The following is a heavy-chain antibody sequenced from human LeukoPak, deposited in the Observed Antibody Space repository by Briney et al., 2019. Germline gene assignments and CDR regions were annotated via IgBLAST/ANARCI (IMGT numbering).Heavy chain of an antibody. CDR3: ARSAVTGPGWIDP. Sequence: GGSLRLSCAASGFTVSSNYMTWIRQAPGKGLEWVSGIYSGGSTYYADSVKGRFTISRDNSKNTLYLQVNGLRGDDTAVYYCARSAVTGPGWIDPWGQGTLVTVSS. CDR2: IYSGGST. CDR1: GFTVSSNY. V-gene: IGHV3-53*01. J-gene: IGHJ5*02. D-gene: IGHD6-19*01.